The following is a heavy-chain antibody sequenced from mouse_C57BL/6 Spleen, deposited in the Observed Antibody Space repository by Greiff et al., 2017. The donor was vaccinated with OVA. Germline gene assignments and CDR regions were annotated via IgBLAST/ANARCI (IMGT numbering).Heavy chain of an antibody. CDR2: IYPGSGSP. D-gene: IGHD1-1*01. CDR1: GYTFTSYW. Sequence: QVQLQQSGAELVKPGASVKMSCKASGYTFTSYWITWVKQRPGQGLEWIGDIYPGSGSPNYNEKFKSKATLTVDKSSSTAYMQLRSLTSEDYAVYYCTRNYCGSFYAMDDWGQGTSVTVSS. V-gene: IGHV1-55*01. CDR3: TRNYCGSFYAMDD. J-gene: IGHJ4*01.